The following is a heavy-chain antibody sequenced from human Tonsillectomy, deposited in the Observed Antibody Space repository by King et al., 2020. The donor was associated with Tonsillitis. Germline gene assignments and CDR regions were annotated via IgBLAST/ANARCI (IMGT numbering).Heavy chain of an antibody. Sequence: QLVQSGPEVKKPGASVKVSCQASGYTFTSYLINWVRQAPGQGLEWMGWITTYNGNTNYAQKLQGRGTMTTDTSSNTAYMELRSLRSDDSAVYYCARGPLTTLDYWGQGTLVTVSS. V-gene: IGHV1-18*01. CDR1: GYTFTSYL. CDR3: ARGPLTTLDY. D-gene: IGHD4-11*01. J-gene: IGHJ4*02. CDR2: ITTYNGNT.